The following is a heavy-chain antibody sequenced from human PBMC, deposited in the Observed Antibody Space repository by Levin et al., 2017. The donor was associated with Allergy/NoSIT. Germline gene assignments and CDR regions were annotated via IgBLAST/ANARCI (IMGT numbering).Heavy chain of an antibody. V-gene: IGHV3-30*04. CDR3: ARGWRGYCSSTSCYDVDFDY. CDR2: ISYDGSNK. Sequence: GESLKISCAASGFTFSSYAMHWVRQAPGKGLEWVAVISYDGSNKYYADSVKGRFTISRDNSKNTLYLQMNSLRAEDTAVYYCARGWRGYCSSTSCYDVDFDYWGQGTLVTVSS. D-gene: IGHD2-2*01. J-gene: IGHJ4*02. CDR1: GFTFSSYA.